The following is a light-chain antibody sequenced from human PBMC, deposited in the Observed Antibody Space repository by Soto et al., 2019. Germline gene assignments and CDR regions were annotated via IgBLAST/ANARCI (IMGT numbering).Light chain of an antibody. CDR3: QVWDSGGDHYV. V-gene: IGLV3-21*02. CDR1: NIGSKS. J-gene: IGLJ1*01. CDR2: DES. Sequence: SYELTQPPSVSVAPGQTARITCGGNNIGSKSVHWYQQKPGQAPVLVVYDESDRPSGIPERFSGSNSGNTATLTISRVEAGDEADYYCQVWDSGGDHYVFGTGTKLTVL.